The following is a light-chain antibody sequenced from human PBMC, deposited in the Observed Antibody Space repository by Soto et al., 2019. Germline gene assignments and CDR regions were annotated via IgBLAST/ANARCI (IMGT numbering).Light chain of an antibody. V-gene: IGKV1-39*01. CDR1: QSISSY. Sequence: DIQMTQSPSSLSASLGDRVTITCRASQSISSYLNWYQQKPGKAPKLLIYAASSLQSGVPSRFSGSGSETDFTLTISSLQPEDFATYSCQQSYSTTWTFGQGTK. J-gene: IGKJ1*01. CDR3: QQSYSTTWT. CDR2: AAS.